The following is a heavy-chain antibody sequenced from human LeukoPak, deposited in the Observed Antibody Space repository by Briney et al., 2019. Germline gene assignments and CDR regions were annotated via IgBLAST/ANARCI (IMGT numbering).Heavy chain of an antibody. V-gene: IGHV3-23*01. CDR3: AKVGVDYYDSSGSGAFEI. D-gene: IGHD3-22*01. CDR2: ISCSGGST. Sequence: PGGSLKLSCAASGFTFSSYAMSWVRQAPGKGLEWVSAISCSGGSTYYADSVKGRFTISRDNSKNTLDLQMNSLRAEDTAVYYCAKVGVDYYDSSGSGAFEIWGQGTMVTVSS. CDR1: GFTFSSYA. J-gene: IGHJ3*02.